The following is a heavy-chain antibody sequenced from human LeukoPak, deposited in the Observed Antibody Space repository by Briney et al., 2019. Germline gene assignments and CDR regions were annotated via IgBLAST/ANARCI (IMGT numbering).Heavy chain of an antibody. Sequence: SETLSLTCTLSGGYTTNNYWSWIRHLPGKGRGWIGYILYSGGTNYNASLKSRVTISVDTSKNQFSLKLSTVTAADTAVYYCARGIPGYFGTSGYYYEYWGQGTLVTVSS. CDR3: ARGIPGYFGTSGYYYEY. D-gene: IGHD3-22*01. CDR2: ILYSGGT. V-gene: IGHV4-59*01. J-gene: IGHJ4*02. CDR1: GGYTTNNY.